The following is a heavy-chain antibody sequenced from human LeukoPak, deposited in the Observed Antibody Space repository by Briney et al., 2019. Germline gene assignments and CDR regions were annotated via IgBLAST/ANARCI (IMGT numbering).Heavy chain of an antibody. J-gene: IGHJ4*02. CDR1: GGSISSGSYY. CDR2: IYTSGST. Sequence: PSETLSLTCTVSGGSISSGSYYWSWIRQPAGKGLEWIGRIYTSGSTNYNPSLKSRVTISVDTSKNQFSLKLSSVTAADTAVYYCARATYCSSTSCYYFDYWGQGTLVTVSS. D-gene: IGHD2-2*01. V-gene: IGHV4-61*02. CDR3: ARATYCSSTSCYYFDY.